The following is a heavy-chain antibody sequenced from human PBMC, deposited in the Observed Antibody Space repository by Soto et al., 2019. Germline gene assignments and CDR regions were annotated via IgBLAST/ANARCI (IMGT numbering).Heavy chain of an antibody. Sequence: QVQLVESGGGVVQPGRSLRLSCAASGFTFSSYAMHWVRQAPGKGLEWVAVISYDGSSKYYADSVKGRFTISRDNSKNTLYLQMYSLRAEDTAVYYCARARYCISTSCYLYYGMDVWGQGTTVTVSS. V-gene: IGHV3-30-3*01. CDR3: ARARYCISTSCYLYYGMDV. D-gene: IGHD2-2*01. CDR2: ISYDGSSK. CDR1: GFTFSSYA. J-gene: IGHJ6*02.